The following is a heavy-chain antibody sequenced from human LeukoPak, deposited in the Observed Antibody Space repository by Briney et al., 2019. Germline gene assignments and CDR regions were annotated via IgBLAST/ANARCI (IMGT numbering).Heavy chain of an antibody. D-gene: IGHD3-22*01. CDR2: IIPIFGTA. Sequence: SVKVSCKASGGTFSSYAISWVRQAPGQGLEWMGGIIPIFGTANYAQKFQGRVTITADESTSAAYMELSSLRSEDTAVYYCARENSGYKSPFDYWGQGTLVTVSS. V-gene: IGHV1-69*13. J-gene: IGHJ4*02. CDR3: ARENSGYKSPFDY. CDR1: GGTFSSYA.